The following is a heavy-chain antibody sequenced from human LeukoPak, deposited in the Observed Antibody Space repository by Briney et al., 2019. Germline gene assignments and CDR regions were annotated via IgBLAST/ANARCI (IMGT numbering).Heavy chain of an antibody. V-gene: IGHV1-69*06. CDR1: GYTFTGYY. CDR3: ARNRRNYYDSSGYSPYYFDY. Sequence: RASVKVSCKASGYTFTGYYMHWVRQAPGQGLEWMGGIIPIFGTANYAQKFQGRVTITADKSTSTAYMELSSLRPEDTAVYYCARNRRNYYDSSGYSPYYFDYWGQGTLVTVSS. J-gene: IGHJ4*02. D-gene: IGHD3-22*01. CDR2: IIPIFGTA.